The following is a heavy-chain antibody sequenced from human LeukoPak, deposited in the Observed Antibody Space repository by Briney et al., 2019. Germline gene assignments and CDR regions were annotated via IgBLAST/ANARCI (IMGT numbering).Heavy chain of an antibody. CDR3: ARPYDTRGYFPDY. V-gene: IGHV3-21*01. J-gene: IGHJ4*02. D-gene: IGHD3-22*01. CDR1: GFTFSSYA. CDR2: ISRGSDHV. Sequence: GGSLRLSCAASGFTFSSYAMNWVRQAPGKGLEWVSSISRGSDHVFYADSMKGRFTISRDNAKNSLYLQMNSLGAEDTAVYYCARPYDTRGYFPDYWGQGTLVTVSS.